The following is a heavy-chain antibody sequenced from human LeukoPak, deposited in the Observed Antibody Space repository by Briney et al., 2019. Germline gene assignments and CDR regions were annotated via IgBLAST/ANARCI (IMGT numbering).Heavy chain of an antibody. CDR3: ARGLSGSGSYYDYGMDV. CDR2: INPNSGGT. V-gene: IGHV1-2*02. J-gene: IGHJ6*02. CDR1: GYTFTGYY. Sequence: ASVKVSCKASGYTFTGYYMHWVRQAPGQGLEWMGWINPNSGGTNYAQKFQGRVTMTRDTSISTAYMELSRVRSDDTAVYYCARGLSGSGSYYDYGMDVWGQGTTVTASS. D-gene: IGHD3-10*01.